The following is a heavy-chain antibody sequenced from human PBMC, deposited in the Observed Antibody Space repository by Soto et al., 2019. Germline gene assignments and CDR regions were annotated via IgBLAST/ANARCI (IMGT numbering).Heavy chain of an antibody. CDR2: MNPNSGNT. J-gene: IGHJ5*02. CDR1: GYTFTSYD. Sequence: QVQLVQSGAEVNKPGASVTVSCKASGYTFTSYDINWVRQSTGQGLEWMGWMNPNSGNTGYAQKFQGRVTMTRNTSVSTAYMELSSVRSEDTAVYYCARGGWLKGDYDISGYNWFDPWGQGTLVTVSS. CDR3: ARGGWLKGDYDISGYNWFDP. V-gene: IGHV1-8*01. D-gene: IGHD3-22*01.